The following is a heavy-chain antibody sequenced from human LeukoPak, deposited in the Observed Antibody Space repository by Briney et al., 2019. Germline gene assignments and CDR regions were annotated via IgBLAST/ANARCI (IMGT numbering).Heavy chain of an antibody. CDR1: GFTFSSYA. Sequence: GGSLRLSCAASGFTFSSYAMNWVRQAPGKGLEWVSAITGSGGRTYYADSAKGRFTISRDNSKNTLYLQMNSLRAEDTAVYYCARDGGSAWFLDYWGQGTLVTVSS. CDR2: ITGSGGRT. V-gene: IGHV3-23*01. D-gene: IGHD6-19*01. CDR3: ARDGGSAWFLDY. J-gene: IGHJ4*02.